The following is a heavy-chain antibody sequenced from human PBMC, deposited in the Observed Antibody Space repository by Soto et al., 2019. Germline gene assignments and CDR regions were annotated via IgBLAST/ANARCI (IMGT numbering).Heavy chain of an antibody. J-gene: IGHJ2*01. V-gene: IGHV3-33*01. D-gene: IGHD4-17*01. CDR2: IWYDGSNK. CDR1: GFTFSSYG. Sequence: QVQLVESGGGVVQPGRSLRLSCAASGFTFSSYGMHWVRQAPGKGLEWVAVIWYDGSNKYYADSVKGRFTISRDNSKNTLYLQMNSLRAEDTAVYYCARDTGGLVRWETDWYFDLWGRGTLVTVSS. CDR3: ARDTGGLVRWETDWYFDL.